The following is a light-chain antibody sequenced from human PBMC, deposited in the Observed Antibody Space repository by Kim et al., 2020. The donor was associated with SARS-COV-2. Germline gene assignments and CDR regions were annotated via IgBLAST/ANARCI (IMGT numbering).Light chain of an antibody. CDR1: QSVSSN. CDR3: QQYNKWPRT. CDR2: GAS. V-gene: IGKV3-15*01. Sequence: EIVMTQSPATLSVSPGERATLSCRASQSVSSNLAWYQQKLGQAPRLLIYGASTRATGIPARFSGSGSGTEFTLTISSLQSEDFAVYSCQQYNKWPRTFGQGTKVDIK. J-gene: IGKJ1*01.